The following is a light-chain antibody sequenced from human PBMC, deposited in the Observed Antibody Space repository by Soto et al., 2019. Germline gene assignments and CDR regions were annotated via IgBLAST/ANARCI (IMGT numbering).Light chain of an antibody. CDR2: EVT. CDR3: SSYAGSNNFVV. V-gene: IGLV2-8*01. J-gene: IGLJ2*01. Sequence: QSALTQPPSASGSPGQSVTISCTGTSSDVGGYNYVSWYQQHPGKAPKLMIYEVTKRPSGVPDCFSGSKSGNTASLIVSGLQAEDEADYYCSSYAGSNNFVVFGGGTKLTVL. CDR1: SSDVGGYNY.